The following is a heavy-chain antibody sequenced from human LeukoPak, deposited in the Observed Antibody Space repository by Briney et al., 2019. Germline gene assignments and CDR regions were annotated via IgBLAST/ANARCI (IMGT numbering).Heavy chain of an antibody. V-gene: IGHV3-23*01. Sequence: GGSLRLSCVASGVTLSNYAMSWARQAPGEGLEWVSGISSSGSGGNTYYADSVKGRFTISRDSSRNTLFLHMNTLRAEDTAIYYCAKDRTVGASYWYFDLWGRGTLVTVSS. CDR1: GVTLSNYA. CDR3: AKDRTVGASYWYFDL. J-gene: IGHJ2*01. CDR2: ISSSGSGGNT. D-gene: IGHD1-26*01.